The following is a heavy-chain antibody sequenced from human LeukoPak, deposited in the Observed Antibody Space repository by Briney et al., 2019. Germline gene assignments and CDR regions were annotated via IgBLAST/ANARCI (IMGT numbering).Heavy chain of an antibody. CDR2: ISYDGSNK. J-gene: IGHJ4*02. Sequence: GRSLRLSCGASGFTFSSYGVHWVRQAPGKGLEWVAVISYDGSNKYYADSVKGRFTISRDNSKNTLYLQMNSLRAEDTAVYYCAKAASFYDSSGYFDYWGQGTLVTVSS. V-gene: IGHV3-30*18. CDR3: AKAASFYDSSGYFDY. CDR1: GFTFSSYG. D-gene: IGHD3-22*01.